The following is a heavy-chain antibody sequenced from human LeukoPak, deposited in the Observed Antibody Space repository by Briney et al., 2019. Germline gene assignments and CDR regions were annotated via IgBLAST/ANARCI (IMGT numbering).Heavy chain of an antibody. CDR2: INPNSGGT. J-gene: IGHJ4*02. CDR3: ARDPDSSGYYVTDY. CDR1: GYTFTGYY. V-gene: IGHV1-2*02. D-gene: IGHD3-22*01. Sequence: ASVKVSCKASGYTFTGYYMHWVRQAPGQGLEWMGWINPNSGGTNYAQKFQGRVTMTRDTSISTAYMELSRLRSDDTPVYYCARDPDSSGYYVTDYWGQGTLVTVSS.